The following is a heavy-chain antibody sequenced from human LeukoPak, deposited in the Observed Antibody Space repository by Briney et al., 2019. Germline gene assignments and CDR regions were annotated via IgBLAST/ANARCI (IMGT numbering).Heavy chain of an antibody. V-gene: IGHV4-59*01. Sequence: SETLSLTCTVSGGSISSYYWSWIRQPPGKGLEWIGYIYYSGSTNYNPSLKSRVTISVDTSKNQFSLELSSVTAADTAVYYCARAVVEMATIWSDAFDIWGQGTMVTVSS. D-gene: IGHD5-24*01. CDR1: GGSISSYY. J-gene: IGHJ3*02. CDR3: ARAVVEMATIWSDAFDI. CDR2: IYYSGST.